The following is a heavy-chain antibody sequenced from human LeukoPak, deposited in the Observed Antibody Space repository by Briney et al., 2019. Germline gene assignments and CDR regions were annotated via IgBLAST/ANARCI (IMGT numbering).Heavy chain of an antibody. J-gene: IGHJ4*02. V-gene: IGHV1-2*02. D-gene: IGHD2-2*01. CDR2: INPNSGGT. Sequence: ASVTVSYKASGYTFTGYYMHWVRQAPGQGLEWMGWINPNSGGTNYAQKFQGRVTMTRDTSISTAYMELSRLRSDDTAVYYCARAGLIVVVPAAVDYWGQGTLVTVSS. CDR1: GYTFTGYY. CDR3: ARAGLIVVVPAAVDY.